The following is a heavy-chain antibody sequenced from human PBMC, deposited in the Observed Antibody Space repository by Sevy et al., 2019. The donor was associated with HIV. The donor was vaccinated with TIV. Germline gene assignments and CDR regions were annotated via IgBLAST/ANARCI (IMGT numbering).Heavy chain of an antibody. CDR2: IKSKTDGGTT. J-gene: IGHJ6*02. CDR1: GFTFSNAW. CDR3: TTETMVRGVTYYYYGMDV. Sequence: GGSLRLSCAASGFTFSNAWMSWVRQAPGKGLEWVDRIKSKTDGGTTDYAAPVKGRFTISRDDSKNTLYLQMNSLKTEDTAVYYCTTETMVRGVTYYYYGMDVWGQGTTVTVSS. V-gene: IGHV3-15*01. D-gene: IGHD3-10*01.